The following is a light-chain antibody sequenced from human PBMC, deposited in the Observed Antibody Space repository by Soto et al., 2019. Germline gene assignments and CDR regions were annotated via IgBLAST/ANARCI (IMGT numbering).Light chain of an antibody. CDR3: QHYKDSST. CDR1: QSISSW. Sequence: DIQMTQSPSTLSASVGDRVTITCRASQSISSWLAWYQQKPGKAPKLLIYEASSSEIGVPPRFSGSGFGTEFTLTISSLQPDDFANYYCQHYKDSSTFGQGTRLEIK. V-gene: IGKV1-5*03. J-gene: IGKJ1*01. CDR2: EAS.